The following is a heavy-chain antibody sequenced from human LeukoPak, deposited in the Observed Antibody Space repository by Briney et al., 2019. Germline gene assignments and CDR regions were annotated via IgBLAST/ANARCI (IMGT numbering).Heavy chain of an antibody. CDR2: ISPSGGST. D-gene: IGHD3-22*01. J-gene: IGHJ4*02. Sequence: GASVKVSCKAFGYTFTSNYMHWVRQAPGQGPEWMGVISPSGGSTTYAQKFQGRVTLTRDMSTSTDYLELSSLRSEDTAVYYCARDLGYDSSGYSYDATFGYWGQGTLVTVSS. CDR3: ARDLGYDSSGYSYDATFGY. CDR1: GYTFTSNY. V-gene: IGHV1-46*01.